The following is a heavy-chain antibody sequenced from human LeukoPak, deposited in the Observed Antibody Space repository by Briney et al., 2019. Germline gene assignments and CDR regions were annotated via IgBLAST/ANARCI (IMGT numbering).Heavy chain of an antibody. Sequence: GASVKVSCKASGYTFTSYAMHWVRQAPGQRLEWMGWINAGNGNTKYSQKFQGRVTITRDTSASTAYMELSSLRSEDTAVYYCARGEVDCSGGSCYDYYYYYGMDVWGQGTTVTVSS. V-gene: IGHV1-3*01. J-gene: IGHJ6*02. CDR1: GYTFTSYA. CDR3: ARGEVDCSGGSCYDYYYYYGMDV. D-gene: IGHD2-15*01. CDR2: INAGNGNT.